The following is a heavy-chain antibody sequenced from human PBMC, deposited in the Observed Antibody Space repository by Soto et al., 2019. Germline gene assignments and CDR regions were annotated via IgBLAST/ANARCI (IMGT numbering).Heavy chain of an antibody. CDR2: ISVTPGIT. J-gene: IGHJ4*02. Sequence: EMQLLESGGGLVQPGGSLRLSCAASGFTMSTYSVTWVRQAPGKGLEWVSGISVTPGITFYADSVKGRFTISGDSSNNAVYLQMNSLRAEDTAMYFCSKWSGYGDLWGQGTLVTVSS. CDR3: SKWSGYGDL. CDR1: GFTMSTYS. D-gene: IGHD5-12*01. V-gene: IGHV3-23*01.